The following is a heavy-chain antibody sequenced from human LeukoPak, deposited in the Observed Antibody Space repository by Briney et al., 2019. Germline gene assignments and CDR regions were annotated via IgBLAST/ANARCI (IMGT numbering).Heavy chain of an antibody. Sequence: SETLSLTCAVYGGSFSGYYWSWIRQPPGKGLEWIGEINHSGSTNYNPSLKSRVTISVDTSKNQFSLKLSSVTAADTAVYYCARVTSSDAFDIWGQGTMVAVSS. V-gene: IGHV4-34*01. CDR2: INHSGST. CDR1: GGSFSGYY. J-gene: IGHJ3*02. D-gene: IGHD3-3*01. CDR3: ARVTSSDAFDI.